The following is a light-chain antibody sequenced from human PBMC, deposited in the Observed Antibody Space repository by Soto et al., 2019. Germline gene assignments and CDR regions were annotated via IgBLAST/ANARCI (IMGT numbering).Light chain of an antibody. CDR2: DAS. CDR1: QSVSSY. CDR3: QQRSNWPPLIT. J-gene: IGKJ5*01. Sequence: EIVLTQSPATLSLSPGERATLSCRASQSVSSYLAWYQQKPGQAPRLLIYDASNRATGIPARFSGSGSGTDCTLTISSLEPEDFAVYYCQQRSNWPPLITFGQGTRLEIK. V-gene: IGKV3-11*01.